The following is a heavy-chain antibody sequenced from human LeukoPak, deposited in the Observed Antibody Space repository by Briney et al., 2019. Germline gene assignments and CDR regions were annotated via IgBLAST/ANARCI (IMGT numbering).Heavy chain of an antibody. CDR3: AKDLTYGDGRWEFDA. D-gene: IGHD5-24*01. CDR1: GFNFGGFA. CDR2: SYVGGSPA. J-gene: IGHJ5*02. Sequence: PGGSLRLSCSASGFNFGGFAMSWVRQAPGRGLEWVSGSYVGGSPAEYPDSVRGRFPVSRDDSKNTLYLQMNSLRVEDTAVYYCAKDLTYGDGRWEFDAWGQGTVVTVSS. V-gene: IGHV3-23*03.